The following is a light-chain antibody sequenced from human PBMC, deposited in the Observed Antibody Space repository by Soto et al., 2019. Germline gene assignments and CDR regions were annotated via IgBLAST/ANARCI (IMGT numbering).Light chain of an antibody. Sequence: EIVLTQSPGTLSLSPGERATLSCRASQSVSSSYLAWYQQKPGQAPRLLIYGASSRATGIADGFSGSGSGTDFTLTISRLEPEDFAVYYCQQYGSSHGWTFGQGTKVEIQ. J-gene: IGKJ1*01. CDR3: QQYGSSHGWT. CDR1: QSVSSSY. CDR2: GAS. V-gene: IGKV3-20*01.